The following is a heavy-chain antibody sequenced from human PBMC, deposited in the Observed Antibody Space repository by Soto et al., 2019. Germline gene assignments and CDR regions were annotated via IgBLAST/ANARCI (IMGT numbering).Heavy chain of an antibody. V-gene: IGHV3-30-3*01. J-gene: IGHJ4*02. CDR2: ISKDGSVQ. CDR3: ARSRSGAVPDSFGY. Sequence: QVQLVESGGRVVQPGRSLRLSCAASGFMFNRYAIHWVRQIPGKGLEWVAVISKDGSVQYYADSVRGRFFISRGKSKDTVYLEMNSLRVEDTALFFCARSRSGAVPDSFGYWGQGTPVTVSS. CDR1: GFMFNRYA. D-gene: IGHD3-3*01.